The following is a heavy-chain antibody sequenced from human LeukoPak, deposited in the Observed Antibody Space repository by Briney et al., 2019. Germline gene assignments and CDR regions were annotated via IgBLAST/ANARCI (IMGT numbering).Heavy chain of an antibody. CDR3: ARFRGPGIAAAGTSYYMDV. V-gene: IGHV5-51*01. D-gene: IGHD6-13*01. CDR1: GYSFTTSW. Sequence: GESLKISCKGSGYSFTTSWIGWGRQLPGKGLEWMGIIYPGDSDTRYSPSFQGQVTISADKSISTAYLQWSSLKASDTAMYYCARFRGPGIAAAGTSYYMDVWGKGTTVTISS. CDR2: IYPGDSDT. J-gene: IGHJ6*03.